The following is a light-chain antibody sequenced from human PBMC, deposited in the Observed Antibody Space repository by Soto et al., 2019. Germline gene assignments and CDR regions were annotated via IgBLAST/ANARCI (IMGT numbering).Light chain of an antibody. CDR1: SSNIGSNT. J-gene: IGLJ1*01. CDR3: AAWDDSLGVYV. V-gene: IGLV1-44*01. Sequence: QSVLTQPPSASGTPGQIVAISCSGSSSNIGSNTVTWYQQLPGTAPKLLIYSTSQRSSGVPGRFSGSKSGASASLSISGLQSEDEADYYCAAWDDSLGVYVFGTGTKVTVL. CDR2: STS.